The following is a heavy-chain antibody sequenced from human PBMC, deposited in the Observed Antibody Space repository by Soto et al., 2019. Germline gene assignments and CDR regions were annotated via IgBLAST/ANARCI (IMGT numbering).Heavy chain of an antibody. J-gene: IGHJ6*02. CDR2: ISSSSSTI. CDR1: GFTFSSYS. Sequence: VGSLRLSWAASGFTFSSYSMNWVRQAPGKGLEWVSYISSSSSTIYYADSVKGRFTISRDNAKNSLYLQMNSLRDEDTAVYYCARSIPAYYYYGMGVWGQGTTVTVSS. CDR3: ARSIPAYYYYGMGV. V-gene: IGHV3-48*02. D-gene: IGHD2-21*01.